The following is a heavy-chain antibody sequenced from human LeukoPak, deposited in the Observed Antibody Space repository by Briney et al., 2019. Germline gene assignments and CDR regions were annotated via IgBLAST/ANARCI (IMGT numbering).Heavy chain of an antibody. D-gene: IGHD6-19*01. CDR3: ARGYSSGRTGSFDY. V-gene: IGHV4-59*01. CDR2: IYYSGST. Sequence: SETLSLTCTVAGGSISSYYWSWIRQPPGKGLEWIGYIYYSGSTNYNPSLKSRVTISVDTSKNQFSLKLSSVTAADTAVYYCARGYSSGRTGSFDYWGQGTLVTVSS. J-gene: IGHJ4*02. CDR1: GGSISSYY.